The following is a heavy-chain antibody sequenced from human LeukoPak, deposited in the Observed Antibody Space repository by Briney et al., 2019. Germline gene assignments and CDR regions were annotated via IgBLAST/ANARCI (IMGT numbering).Heavy chain of an antibody. J-gene: IGHJ6*03. V-gene: IGHV4-59*08. Sequence: KPSETLSLTCTVSGGSISSYYWSWIRQPPGKGLEWIGYIYYSGSTNYNPSLKSRVTISVDTSKNQFSLKLSSVTAADTAVYYCAREEGYYYYMDVWGKGTTVTVSS. CDR3: AREEGYYYYMDV. CDR2: IYYSGST. CDR1: GGSISSYY.